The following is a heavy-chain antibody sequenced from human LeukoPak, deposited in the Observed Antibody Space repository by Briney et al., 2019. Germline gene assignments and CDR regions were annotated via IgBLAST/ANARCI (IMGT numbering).Heavy chain of an antibody. CDR3: ATVYYYGSGRRLEY. V-gene: IGHV1-2*02. D-gene: IGHD3-10*01. CDR1: GYTFTGYY. J-gene: IGHJ4*02. CDR2: INPNSGGT. Sequence: PAASVKLSCKASGYTFTGYYMHWVRQAPGQGLEWMGWINPNSGGTNYAQKFQGRVTMTRDTSNSTAYMELSRLRSDDTAVYYCATVYYYGSGRRLEYWGQGTLVTVSS.